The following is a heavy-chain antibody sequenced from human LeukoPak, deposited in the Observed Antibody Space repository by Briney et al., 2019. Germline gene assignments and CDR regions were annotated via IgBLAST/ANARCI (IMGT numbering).Heavy chain of an antibody. CDR1: GGSISSSSYY. CDR3: ARISVGIASYYFDY. D-gene: IGHD2-21*01. J-gene: IGHJ4*02. Sequence: SETLSLTCTVSGGSISSSSYYWGWIRQPPGKGLEWIGSIYYSGSTYYNPSLKSRVTISVDTSKNQFSLKLSSVTAADTAVYYCARISVGIASYYFDYWGQGTLVTVSS. CDR2: IYYSGST. V-gene: IGHV4-39*01.